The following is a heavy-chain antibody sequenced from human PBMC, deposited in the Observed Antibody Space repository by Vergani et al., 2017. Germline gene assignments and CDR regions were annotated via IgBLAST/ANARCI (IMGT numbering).Heavy chain of an antibody. CDR3: ARVILAELRGWGGAFDI. V-gene: IGHV3-30*01. J-gene: IGHJ3*02. D-gene: IGHD3-16*01. CDR2: ISYDGSNK. Sequence: QVQLVESGGGVVQPGRSLRLSCAASGFTFSSYAMHWVRQAPGKGLEWVAVISYDGSNKYYADSVKGRFTISRDNSKNTLYLQMNSLRAEDTAVYYCARVILAELRGWGGAFDIWGQGTMVTVSS. CDR1: GFTFSSYA.